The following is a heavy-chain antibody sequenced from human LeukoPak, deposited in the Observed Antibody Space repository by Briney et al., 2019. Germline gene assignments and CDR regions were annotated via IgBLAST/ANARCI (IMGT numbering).Heavy chain of an antibody. CDR2: IMNKGHGGPP. CDR3: TKDSCPPRQLVLGLDF. Sequence: GSLILPCVVSGFTFSNAWMSWFRQAPGRGRVGLVFIMNKGHGGPPEYAAAVNSRFTISIDESKFIAYLHIRRLETEDTACYSCTKDSCPPRQLVLGLDFWGQGTLVTVSS. D-gene: IGHD6-13*01. J-gene: IGHJ4*02. V-gene: IGHV3-49*03. CDR1: GFTFSNAW.